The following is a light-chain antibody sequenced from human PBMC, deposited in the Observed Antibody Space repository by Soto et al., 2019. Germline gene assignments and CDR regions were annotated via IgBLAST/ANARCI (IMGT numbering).Light chain of an antibody. CDR2: IAS. Sequence: EVVLTQSPGTLSLSPGERATLSCRASQSVSRSYLAWYQQKPGQAPRLLIYIASSRATGIPDRCSGSGSGTDFTLTISRLEPEDFAMYYCQQYGSSPYTFGQGTKLEIK. CDR3: QQYGSSPYT. CDR1: QSVSRSY. V-gene: IGKV3-20*01. J-gene: IGKJ2*01.